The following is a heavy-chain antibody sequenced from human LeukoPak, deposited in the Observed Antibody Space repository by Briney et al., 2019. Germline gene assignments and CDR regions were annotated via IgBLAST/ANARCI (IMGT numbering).Heavy chain of an antibody. CDR1: GFTFSSYA. D-gene: IGHD3-10*01. CDR2: ISYDGSNK. CDR3: ARDRGTAVIGWFDP. J-gene: IGHJ5*02. Sequence: GRSLRLSCAASGFTFSSYAMHWVRQAPGKGLEWVAVISYDGSNKYYADSVKGRFTISRDNSKNTLCLQMNSLRAEDTAVYYCARDRGTAVIGWFDPWGQGTLVTVSS. V-gene: IGHV3-30-3*01.